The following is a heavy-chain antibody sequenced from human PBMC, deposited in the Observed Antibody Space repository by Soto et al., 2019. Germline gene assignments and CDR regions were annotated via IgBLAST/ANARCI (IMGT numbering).Heavy chain of an antibody. D-gene: IGHD3-10*01. CDR2: MNPNSGNT. CDR3: ARGRLITMVRGVIRENWFDP. CDR1: GYTFTSYD. J-gene: IGHJ5*02. V-gene: IGHV1-8*01. Sequence: QMQLVQSGAEVKKPGASVKVSCKASGYTFTSYDINWVRQATGQGLEWMGWMNPNSGNTGYAQKFQGRVTMTRNTSISTAYMELSSLRSEDTAVYYCARGRLITMVRGVIRENWFDPWGQGTLVTVSS.